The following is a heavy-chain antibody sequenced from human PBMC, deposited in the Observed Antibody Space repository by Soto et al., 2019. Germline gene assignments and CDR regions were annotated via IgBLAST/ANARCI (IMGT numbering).Heavy chain of an antibody. CDR3: ARGSTIVRGAPSWFDP. J-gene: IGHJ5*02. D-gene: IGHD3-10*01. V-gene: IGHV1-18*01. CDR2: ISAYNGNT. Sequence: ASVKVSCKASGYTFTNFGISWVRQAPGQGLEWMGWISAYNGNTNYAQNFQGRVTITVDKSSTTAYMELSSLRSDDTAVYYCARGSTIVRGAPSWFDPWGQGTLVTVSS. CDR1: GYTFTNFG.